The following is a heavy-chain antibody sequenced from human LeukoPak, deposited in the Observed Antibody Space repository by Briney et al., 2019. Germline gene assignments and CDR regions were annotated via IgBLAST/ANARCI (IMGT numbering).Heavy chain of an antibody. J-gene: IGHJ4*02. V-gene: IGHV4-39*01. CDR2: IYYSGST. Sequence: PSETLSLTCTVSGGSISSSSYYWGWIRPPPGKGLEWIGSIYYSGSTYYNPSLKSRVTIFVDTSKNQFSLKLKSVTAADTAFFFCARHHGCSSVWTPLDCWRQGALVTVSS. CDR1: GGSISSSSYY. D-gene: IGHD6-19*01. CDR3: ARHHGCSSVWTPLDC.